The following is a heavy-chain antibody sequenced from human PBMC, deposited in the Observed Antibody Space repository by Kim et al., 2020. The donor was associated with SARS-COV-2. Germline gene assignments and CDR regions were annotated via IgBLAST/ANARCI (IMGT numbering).Heavy chain of an antibody. CDR3: ARDGDLYSSGKDAFDI. V-gene: IGHV3-7*01. CDR1: GFTFSSYW. J-gene: IGHJ3*02. D-gene: IGHD6-19*01. CDR2: IKQDGNQK. Sequence: GGSLRLSCAASGFTFSSYWMTWVRQAPGKGLEWVAYIKQDGNQKYYVDSVKGRFTISRDNAKNSLYLQMNSLRAEDTAVYYCARDGDLYSSGKDAFDIGG.